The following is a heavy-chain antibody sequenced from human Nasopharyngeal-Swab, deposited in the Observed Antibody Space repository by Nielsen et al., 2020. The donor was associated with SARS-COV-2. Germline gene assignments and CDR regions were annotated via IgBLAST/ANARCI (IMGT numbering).Heavy chain of an antibody. D-gene: IGHD3-22*01. J-gene: IGHJ4*02. CDR2: IYYSGST. CDR1: GCSISSGDYY. CDR3: ARDYGGRNYYDSSGYYYQGY. V-gene: IGHV4-30-4*08. Sequence: SETLSLTCTVSGCSISSGDYYWSWIRQPPGKGLEWIGYIYYSGSTYYNPSLKSRVTISVDTSKNQFSLKLSSVTAADTAVYYCARDYGGRNYYDSSGYYYQGYWGQGTLVTVSS.